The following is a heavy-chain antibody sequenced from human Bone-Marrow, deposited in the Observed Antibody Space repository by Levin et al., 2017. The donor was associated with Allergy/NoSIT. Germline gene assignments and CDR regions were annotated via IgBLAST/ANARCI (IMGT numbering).Heavy chain of an antibody. J-gene: IGHJ6*03. V-gene: IGHV1-2*06. D-gene: IGHD5-12*01. CDR1: GYTFTGYY. CDR2: INPNSGGT. Sequence: ASVKVSCKASGYTFTGYYMHWVRQAPGQGLEWMGRINPNSGGTNYAQKFQGRVTMTRDTSISTAYMELSRLRSDDTAVYYCARDGAGDIVATISDYYYMDVWGKGTTVTVSS. CDR3: ARDGAGDIVATISDYYYMDV.